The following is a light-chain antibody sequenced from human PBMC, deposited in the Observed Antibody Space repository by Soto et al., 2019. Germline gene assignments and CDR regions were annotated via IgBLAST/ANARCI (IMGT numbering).Light chain of an antibody. CDR2: GAS. CDR1: QSVSSN. J-gene: IGKJ1*01. CDR3: QQYNIWPRT. V-gene: IGKV3-15*01. Sequence: EIVITQYPATLSVSPGERSSRSCMASQSVSSNLAWYQQKPGQAPRLLIYGASTRATGIPARFSGSGSGTEFTLTISSLQSEDFAVYYCQQYNIWPRTFGQGTKVDIK.